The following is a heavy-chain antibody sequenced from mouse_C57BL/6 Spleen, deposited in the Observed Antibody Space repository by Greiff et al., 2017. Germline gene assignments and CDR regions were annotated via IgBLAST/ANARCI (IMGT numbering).Heavy chain of an antibody. CDR1: GYTFTSYW. D-gene: IGHD1-1*02. V-gene: IGHV1-72*01. CDR3: ARNTDYGAMDY. J-gene: IGHJ4*01. CDR2: IDPNSGGT. Sequence: QVQLKQPGAELVKPGASVKLSCKASGYTFTSYWMHWVKQRPGRGLEWTGRIDPNSGGTKYNEKFKSKATLTVDKPSSTAYMQLSSLTSEDSAVYYCARNTDYGAMDYWGQGTSVTVSS.